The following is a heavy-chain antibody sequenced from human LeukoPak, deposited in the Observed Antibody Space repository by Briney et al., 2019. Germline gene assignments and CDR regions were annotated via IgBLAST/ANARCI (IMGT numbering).Heavy chain of an antibody. V-gene: IGHV4-34*01. CDR1: GGSFSGYY. CDR2: INHSGST. CDR3: ATATPHYDFWSGYYRGSWFDP. J-gene: IGHJ5*02. Sequence: SETLSLTCAVYGGSFSGYYWSWIRQPPGKGLEWIGEINHSGSTNYNPSLKSRVTISVDTSKNQFSLKLSSVTAADTAVYYCATATPHYDFWSGYYRGSWFDPWGQGTLVTVSS. D-gene: IGHD3-3*01.